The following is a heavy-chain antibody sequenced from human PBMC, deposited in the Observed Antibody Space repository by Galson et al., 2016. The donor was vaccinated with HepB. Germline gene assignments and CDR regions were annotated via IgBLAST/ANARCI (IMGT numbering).Heavy chain of an antibody. D-gene: IGHD2-2*01. CDR1: GFSFGSYA. J-gene: IGHJ4*02. CDR3: AKGEGHCSSTSCTGFYDC. CDR2: ITGRGTST. Sequence: SLRLSCAASGFSFGSYAMSWVRQAPGKGLEWVSTITGRGTSTYYADSVEGRFTISRDNSKSTLYLQMNSLRAEDTAIYYCAKGEGHCSSTSCTGFYDCWGQGALVTVSS. V-gene: IGHV3-23*01.